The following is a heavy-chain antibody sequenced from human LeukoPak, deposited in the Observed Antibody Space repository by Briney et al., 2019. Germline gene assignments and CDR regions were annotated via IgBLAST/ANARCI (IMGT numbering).Heavy chain of an antibody. D-gene: IGHD6-13*01. Sequence: GGSLRLSCAASGFIFSSYAMSWVRQAPGKGLECVSSISGSGGSTYYADSVKGRFTISRDNSKKTLDPQMNSLRDEDTAVYYCAVCSSWYIFDYWGQGTLVTVSS. CDR2: ISGSGGST. CDR1: GFIFSSYA. J-gene: IGHJ4*02. V-gene: IGHV3-23*01. CDR3: AVCSSWYIFDY.